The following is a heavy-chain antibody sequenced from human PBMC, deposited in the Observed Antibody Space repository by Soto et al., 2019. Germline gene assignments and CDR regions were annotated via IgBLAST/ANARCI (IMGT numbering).Heavy chain of an antibody. CDR1: VGSFSVYD. V-gene: IGHV4-34*01. Sequence: TSETLCLSWAVYVGSFSVYDWSWIRPSPVKGLEWIGEITHGGSTTYSPSLKSRVTMSLDTSKNHISLNVTSVTAADTAVYYCARGRLFLTTSGLVITYFDSWGPGALVTVSS. D-gene: IGHD3-3*01. CDR2: ITHGGST. J-gene: IGHJ4*02. CDR3: ARGRLFLTTSGLVITYFDS.